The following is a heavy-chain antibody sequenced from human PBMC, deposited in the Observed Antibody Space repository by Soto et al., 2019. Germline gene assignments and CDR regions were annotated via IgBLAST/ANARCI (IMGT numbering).Heavy chain of an antibody. V-gene: IGHV5-10-1*01. D-gene: IGHD6-6*01. CDR3: ERSLKKLVGYYGMDV. CDR2: IDPSDSYT. Sequence: GESLKISCKGSGYSFTSYWISWVRQMPGKGLEWMGRIDPSDSYTNYSPSFQGHVTISADKSISTAYLQWSSLKASDTAMYYCERSLKKLVGYYGMDVWGQGTTVTVSS. J-gene: IGHJ6*02. CDR1: GYSFTSYW.